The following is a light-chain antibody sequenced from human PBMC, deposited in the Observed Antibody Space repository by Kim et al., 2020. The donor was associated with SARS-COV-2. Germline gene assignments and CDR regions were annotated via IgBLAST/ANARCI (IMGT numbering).Light chain of an antibody. CDR3: QQYHSYPYT. CDR1: QSIRSW. CDR2: KAS. J-gene: IGKJ2*01. Sequence: SASVGDGVTITCGASQSIRSWLAWYQQKPGKAPELLIYKASNLESGVPSRFSGSGSGTEFTLTISSLHPDDFATYYCQQYHSYPYTFGQGTKLEI. V-gene: IGKV1-5*03.